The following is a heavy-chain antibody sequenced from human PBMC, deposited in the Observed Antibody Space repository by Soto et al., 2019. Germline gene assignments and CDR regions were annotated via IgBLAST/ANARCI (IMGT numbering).Heavy chain of an antibody. Sequence: PGRYLRLSWAASGFTLSSYAMSWVRQAPGKGLEWVSAISGSGGSTYYADSVKGRFTISRDNSKNTLYLQMNSLRAEDTAVYYCAKSYSSSWRHNWFDPSGQGTLVTGSS. V-gene: IGHV3-23*01. CDR1: GFTLSSYA. CDR2: ISGSGGST. D-gene: IGHD6-13*01. CDR3: AKSYSSSWRHNWFDP. J-gene: IGHJ5*02.